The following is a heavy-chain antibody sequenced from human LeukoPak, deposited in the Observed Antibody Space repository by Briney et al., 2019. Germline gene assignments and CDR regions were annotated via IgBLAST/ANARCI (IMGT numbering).Heavy chain of an antibody. CDR2: ISAYNGST. V-gene: IGHV1-18*04. CDR1: GYTFTNYG. CDR3: ARKPTAYPNDY. J-gene: IGHJ4*02. Sequence: ASVKVSCKASGYTFTNYGISWVRQAPGQGLEWMGWISAYNGSTNYAQRLQGRVTVTTETSTSTAYMELRSLRPDDTAIYYCARKPTAYPNDYWGQGTLVTVSS. D-gene: IGHD4/OR15-4a*01.